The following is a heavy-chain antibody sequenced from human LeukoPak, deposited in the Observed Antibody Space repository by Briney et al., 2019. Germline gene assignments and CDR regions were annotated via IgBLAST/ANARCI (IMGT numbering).Heavy chain of an antibody. J-gene: IGHJ4*02. CDR2: INAGDANT. V-gene: IGHV3-23*01. D-gene: IGHD4/OR15-4a*01. CDR1: GFIFSSLA. CDR3: AKQFLGAN. Sequence: GGSLRLSCAASGFIFSSLAMTWVRQAPGKGLEWVSTINAGDANTYYADSVKGRFTVSRDNSRNTLYLQMNSRRAEDTAVYYCAKQFLGANWGQGTLVIVSS.